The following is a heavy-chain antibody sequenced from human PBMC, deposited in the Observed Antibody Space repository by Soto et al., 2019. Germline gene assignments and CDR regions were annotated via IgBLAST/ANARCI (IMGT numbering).Heavy chain of an antibody. CDR1: AASFSKYY. J-gene: IGHJ4*02. D-gene: IGHD3-16*01. CDR2: VYFNGNT. V-gene: IGHV4-59*01. Sequence: QVQLQESGPGLVKPSETLSLTCTVSAASFSKYYWTWIRQPPGKGLEWIGYVYFNGNTNYNPSIKRRVSISIDTSKNQISLTLNSVTAADTAVYYCASVTFGGVVLAHWGQGTLVTVSS. CDR3: ASVTFGGVVLAH.